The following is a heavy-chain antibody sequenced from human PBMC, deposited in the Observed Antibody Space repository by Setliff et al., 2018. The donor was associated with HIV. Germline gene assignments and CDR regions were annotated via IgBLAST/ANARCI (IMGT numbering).Heavy chain of an antibody. V-gene: IGHV4-34*10. D-gene: IGHD3-3*01. J-gene: IGHJ4*02. CDR2: ITHSGST. CDR1: GGSFSDYS. CDR3: ARAPITIFGVIIIPVYFDY. Sequence: SETLYLTCAVYGGSFSDYSCNWIRQTPERGLEWVAEITHSGSTNYNPSLRGRVTMTLGTSKNHFSLNLRSVTAADTAVYYCARAPITIFGVIIIPVYFDYWGQGTLVTVSS.